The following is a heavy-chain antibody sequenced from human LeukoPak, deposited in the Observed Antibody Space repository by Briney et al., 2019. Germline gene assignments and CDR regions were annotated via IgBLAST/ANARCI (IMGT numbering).Heavy chain of an antibody. CDR3: ARDHCSSSGCYEYYYYGMDV. CDR2: INPNSGGT. Sequence: ASVKVSCKASGYTFTSYGISWVRQAPGQGLEWMGWINPNSGGTNYAQKSQGRVTMTRDTSISTAYMELSRLRSDDTAVYYCARDHCSSSGCYEYYYYGMDVWGQGTTVTVSS. D-gene: IGHD2-2*01. J-gene: IGHJ6*02. V-gene: IGHV1-2*02. CDR1: GYTFTSYG.